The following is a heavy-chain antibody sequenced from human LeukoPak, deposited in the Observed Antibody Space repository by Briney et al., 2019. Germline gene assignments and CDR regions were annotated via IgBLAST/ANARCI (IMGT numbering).Heavy chain of an antibody. V-gene: IGHV4-39*07. D-gene: IGHD4-11*01. CDR2: IYYSGST. CDR1: GGSISSSSYY. CDR3: ARGLYSNYVMLYYYYYMDV. J-gene: IGHJ6*03. Sequence: PSETLSLTCTVSGGSISSSSYYWGWIRQPPGTGLEWIGSIYYSGSTYYNPSLKSRVTISVDTSKNQFSLKLSSVTAADTAVYYCARGLYSNYVMLYYYYYMDVWGKGTTVTVSS.